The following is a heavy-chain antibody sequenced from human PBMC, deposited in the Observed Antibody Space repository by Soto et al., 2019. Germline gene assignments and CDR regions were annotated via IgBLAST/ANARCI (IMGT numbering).Heavy chain of an antibody. D-gene: IGHD3-22*01. CDR1: GFSFTSNA. CDR2: TNSDGSDT. CDR3: VRDRGYPDSFDM. V-gene: IGHV3-74*01. Sequence: GGSLRLSCAASGFSFTSNAMSWIRQTPGGGLEWVSRTNSDGSDTSYADSVKGRFTISRDNAQSTLYLQMSSLRVDDTAVYFCVRDRGYPDSFDMWGPGTMVTVSS. J-gene: IGHJ3*02.